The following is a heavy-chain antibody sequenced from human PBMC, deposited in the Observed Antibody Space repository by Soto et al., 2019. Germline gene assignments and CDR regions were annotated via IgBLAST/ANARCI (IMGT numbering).Heavy chain of an antibody. J-gene: IGHJ4*02. Sequence: QVQLVQSGAEVKKPGSSVKVSCRASGGSFRNYVMSWVRQAPGQGLEWMGGIIPVFETRTYAQKFQGRVTITGDTSTRPVSMERSNLRSEDTAVYFCSFPSASNSYPRFDFGGQGPLVTVS. D-gene: IGHD3-16*01. CDR2: IIPVFETR. V-gene: IGHV1-69*06. CDR1: GGSFRNYV. CDR3: SFPSASNSYPRFDF.